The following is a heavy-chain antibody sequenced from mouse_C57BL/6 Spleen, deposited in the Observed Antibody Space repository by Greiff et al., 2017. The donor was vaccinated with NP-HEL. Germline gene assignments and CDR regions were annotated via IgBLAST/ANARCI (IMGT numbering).Heavy chain of an antibody. J-gene: IGHJ1*03. CDR1: GYSFTSYY. V-gene: IGHV1-66*01. D-gene: IGHD1-1*01. CDR3: ARCCGSSCRYFDV. CDR2: IFPGSGNT. Sequence: VKLQESGPELVKPGASVKISCKASGYSFTSYYIHWVKQRPGQGLEWIGWIFPGSGNTKYNEKFKGKATLTADTSSNTAYMQLSSLTSEDSAVEYGARCCGSSCRYFDVWGTGTTVTVSS.